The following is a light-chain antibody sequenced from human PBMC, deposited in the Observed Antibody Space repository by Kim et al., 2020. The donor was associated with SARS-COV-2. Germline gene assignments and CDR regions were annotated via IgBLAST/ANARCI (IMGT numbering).Light chain of an antibody. CDR1: SSDVGGYHY. J-gene: IGLJ2*01. Sequence: GQSLTISCPGTSSDVGGYHYVSWYQQHPGKAPKLMIYDVSNRPSGVSNRFSGSKSGNTASLTISGLQAEDEADYYCSSYTSSSTVVFGGGTQLTVL. V-gene: IGLV2-14*03. CDR3: SSYTSSSTVV. CDR2: DVS.